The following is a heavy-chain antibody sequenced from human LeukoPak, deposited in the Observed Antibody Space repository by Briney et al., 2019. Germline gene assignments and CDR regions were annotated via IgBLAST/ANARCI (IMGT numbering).Heavy chain of an antibody. CDR3: ARTSHNYDFWSRSNDAFDI. CDR2: IYTSGST. Sequence: SEALSLTCTVSGVAFSSDSYYWSWIRQPAGKGLEWIGRIYTSGSTNYNPSLKSRVTISVDTSKNQFSLKLSSVTAADTAVYYCARTSHNYDFWSRSNDAFDIWGQGTMVTVSS. CDR1: GVAFSSDSYY. D-gene: IGHD3-3*01. J-gene: IGHJ3*02. V-gene: IGHV4-61*02.